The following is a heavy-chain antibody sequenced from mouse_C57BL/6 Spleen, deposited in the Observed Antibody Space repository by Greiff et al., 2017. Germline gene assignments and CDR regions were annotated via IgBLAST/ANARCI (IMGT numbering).Heavy chain of an antibody. V-gene: IGHV1-9*01. J-gene: IGHJ2*01. CDR3: ARKRGYCGNYFDY. CDR2: IFPGSGST. CDR1: GYTFTGYW. Sequence: QVQLQQSGAELMKPGASVKLSCKATGYTFTGYWIEWVKQRPGHGLEWIGAIFPGSGSTNYNEKFKGKATFTADTSSSTAYMQLSSLTTEDSAIYYCARKRGYCGNYFDYWGQGTTVTVSS. D-gene: IGHD3-1*01.